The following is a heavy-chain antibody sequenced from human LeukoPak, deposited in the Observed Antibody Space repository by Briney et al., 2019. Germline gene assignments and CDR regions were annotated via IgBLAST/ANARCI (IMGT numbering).Heavy chain of an antibody. J-gene: IGHJ5*02. CDR1: GGSFSGYY. D-gene: IGHD6-6*01. CDR3: ARDQYSSSSGWFDP. CDR2: INHSGST. Sequence: SETLSLTCAVYGGSFSGYYWSWIRQPPGKGLEWIGEINHSGSTNYNPSLKSRVTISVDTSKNQFSLKLSSVTAADTAVYYCARDQYSSSSGWFDPWGRGTPVTVSS. V-gene: IGHV4-34*01.